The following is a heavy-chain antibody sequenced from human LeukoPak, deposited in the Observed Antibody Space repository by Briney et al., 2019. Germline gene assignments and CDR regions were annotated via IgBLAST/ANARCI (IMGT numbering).Heavy chain of an antibody. CDR3: ARGARFRSYGSGTYYTSLPFDP. CDR2: INTGNGNT. V-gene: IGHV1-3*03. D-gene: IGHD3-10*01. J-gene: IGHJ5*02. Sequence: ASVKVSCKASGYTFTSYTMHWVRQAPGQRLEWMGWINTGNGNTKSSQGFQDRVTITRETSASTAYMELSSLRSEDMAVYYCARGARFRSYGSGTYYTSLPFDPWGQGTLVTVYS. CDR1: GYTFTSYT.